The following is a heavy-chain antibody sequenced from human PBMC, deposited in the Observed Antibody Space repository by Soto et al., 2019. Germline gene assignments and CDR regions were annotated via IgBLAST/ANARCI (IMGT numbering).Heavy chain of an antibody. CDR2: INPSGGST. Sequence: QVQLVQSGAEVKKPGASVKVSCKASGYTFTSYYMHWERQAPGQGLEWMGIINPSGGSTSYAQKFQGRVTMTRDTSTSTVYMELSSLRSEDTAVYYCAGYSSGWYDYYYYGMDVWGQGTTVTVSS. D-gene: IGHD6-19*01. CDR3: AGYSSGWYDYYYYGMDV. J-gene: IGHJ6*02. CDR1: GYTFTSYY. V-gene: IGHV1-46*03.